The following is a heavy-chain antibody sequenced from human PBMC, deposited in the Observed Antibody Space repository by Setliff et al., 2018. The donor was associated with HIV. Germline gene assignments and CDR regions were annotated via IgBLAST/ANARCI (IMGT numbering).Heavy chain of an antibody. CDR2: INSGGATK. Sequence: PGGSLRLSCEASEFTFSSSWMHWVRQAPGKGLVWVSRINSGGATKDYADSVKGRLTISRDNAKKSLYLQMNSLRVEDTAVYYCARAGVELSYWYFDLWGRGT. CDR1: EFTFSSSW. D-gene: IGHD1-7*01. J-gene: IGHJ2*01. CDR3: ARAGVELSYWYFDL. V-gene: IGHV3-74*01.